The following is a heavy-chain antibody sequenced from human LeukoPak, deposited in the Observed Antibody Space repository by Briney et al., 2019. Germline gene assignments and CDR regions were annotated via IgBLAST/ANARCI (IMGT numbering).Heavy chain of an antibody. J-gene: IGHJ4*02. D-gene: IGHD6-19*01. Sequence: SETLSLTCTVSDGSISSSSYYRGWIRQPPGKGLEWIGSIYYSGSTYYNPSLKSRVTISLDTSKKQFSLKLSSVTAADTAVYYCVRRVVAVAGEDYFDYWGQGTLVTVSS. V-gene: IGHV4-39*01. CDR3: VRRVVAVAGEDYFDY. CDR1: DGSISSSSYY. CDR2: IYYSGST.